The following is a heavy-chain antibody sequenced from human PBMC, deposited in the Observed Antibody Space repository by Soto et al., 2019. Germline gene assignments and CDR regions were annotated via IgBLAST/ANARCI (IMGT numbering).Heavy chain of an antibody. D-gene: IGHD2-15*01. CDR2: IIPIFGTA. V-gene: IGHV1-69*06. CDR3: ARDWCSGGSCYDNDAFDI. J-gene: IGHJ3*02. Sequence: RDSVKVCFKSSGGPFSSYAISLVRQAPGQGLEWMGGIIPIFGTANYAQKFQGRVTITADKSTSTAYMELSRLRSEDTAVYYCARDWCSGGSCYDNDAFDIWGQGTMVTVSS. CDR1: GGPFSSYA.